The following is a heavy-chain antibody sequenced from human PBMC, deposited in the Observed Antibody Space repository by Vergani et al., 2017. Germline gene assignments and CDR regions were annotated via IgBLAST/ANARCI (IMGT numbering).Heavy chain of an antibody. V-gene: IGHV3-33*01. CDR3: ARDLRLFYNRFDP. J-gene: IGHJ5*02. CDR1: GFTFNQYG. CDR2: TWYDGNNK. Sequence: QVQLVESGGGVVQPGRSLRLSCAASGFTFNQYGMHWVRQAPGKGLEWEAVTWYDGNNKQYADSVKGRFTISRDNSKSTMYLQMNSLRDEDTGVYYCARDLRLFYNRFDPWGQGTMVTVSS. D-gene: IGHD1-14*01.